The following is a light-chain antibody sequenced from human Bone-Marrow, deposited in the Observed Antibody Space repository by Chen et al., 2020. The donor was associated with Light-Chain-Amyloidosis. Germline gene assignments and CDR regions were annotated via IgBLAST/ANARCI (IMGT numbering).Light chain of an antibody. CDR3: HQYCTSPIT. CDR2: GSS. J-gene: IGKJ4*01. V-gene: IGKV3-20*01. Sequence: EIVLTQSPGTLSLSPGEGANLSCRASPTISSNYLTWYQQKFGQAPRLLIYGSSSRATGYPHRFTGRRSGTYFTLPINRLEPDDFAMYYCHQYCTSPITYGGGTKVDIK. CDR1: PTISSNY.